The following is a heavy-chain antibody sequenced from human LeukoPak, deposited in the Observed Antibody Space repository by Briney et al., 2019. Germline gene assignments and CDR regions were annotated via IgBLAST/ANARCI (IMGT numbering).Heavy chain of an antibody. D-gene: IGHD3-10*01. J-gene: IGHJ3*02. Sequence: GRSLRLSCAASGFRFNAFAIPWVREAPGKGLEWVSGVGWDGTSVAYADSVKGRFTISRDNAQNSVYLQMNSLRIEDTALYYCAKGLYGLGILTYDGFDIWGQGTMVTVSS. CDR3: AKGLYGLGILTYDGFDI. CDR2: VGWDGTSV. CDR1: GFRFNAFA. V-gene: IGHV3-9*01.